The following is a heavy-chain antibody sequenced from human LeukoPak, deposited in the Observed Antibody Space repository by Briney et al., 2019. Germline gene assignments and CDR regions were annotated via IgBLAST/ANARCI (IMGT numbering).Heavy chain of an antibody. CDR3: ARGRLYYYGSGSYKVDP. J-gene: IGHJ5*02. D-gene: IGHD3-10*01. Sequence: ASVTVSCKASGYTFTSYDINWVRQATGQGLEWMGWMNPNSGNTVYAQKFQGRVTMTRNPSIRTAYMELSSVRSEDTAVYYCARGRLYYYGSGSYKVDPWGQGSLVSVSS. CDR2: MNPNSGNT. V-gene: IGHV1-8*01. CDR1: GYTFTSYD.